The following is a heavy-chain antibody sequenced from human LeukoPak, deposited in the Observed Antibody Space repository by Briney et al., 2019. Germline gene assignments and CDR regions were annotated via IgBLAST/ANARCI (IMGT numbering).Heavy chain of an antibody. CDR2: IYPGDSDT. V-gene: IGHV5-51*01. CDR3: ARGARGYSYGYGDYFDY. Sequence: GESLKISCKGSGYSFTNYWIGWVRQMPGKGLEWMGIIYPGDSDTKYSPSFQGQVTISADKSISTAYLQWSSLKASDTAMYYCARGARGYSYGYGDYFDYWGQGTLVTVSS. D-gene: IGHD5-18*01. J-gene: IGHJ4*02. CDR1: GYSFTNYW.